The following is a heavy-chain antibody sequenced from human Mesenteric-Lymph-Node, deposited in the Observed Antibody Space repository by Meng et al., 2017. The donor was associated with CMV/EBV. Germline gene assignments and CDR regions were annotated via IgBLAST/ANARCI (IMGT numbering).Heavy chain of an antibody. V-gene: IGHV3-30-3*01. J-gene: IGHJ6*02. CDR2: ISYDGSNK. CDR1: GFTFSNYA. CDR3: ARDGYCSSTSCYNVYYYYGMDV. Sequence: GESLKISCVASGFTFSNYAMGWVRQAPGKGLEWVAVISYDGSNKYYADSVKGRFTISRDNSKNTLYLQMNSLRAEDTAVYYCARDGYCSSTSCYNVYYYYGMDVWGQGTTVTVSS. D-gene: IGHD2-2*02.